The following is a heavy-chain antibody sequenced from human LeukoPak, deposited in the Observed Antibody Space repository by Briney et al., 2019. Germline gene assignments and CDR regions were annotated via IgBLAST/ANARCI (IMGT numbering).Heavy chain of an antibody. D-gene: IGHD2-2*01. CDR3: ARDYLVVPAAMWWFDP. Sequence: KPGGSLRLSCAASGFTFSSYSMNWVRQAPGKGLEWVSSISNSGSSMFYADSVKGRFTISRDNAKNSLYLQMNSLRAEDTALYYCARDYLVVPAAMWWFDPRGQGTLVTVSS. J-gene: IGHJ5*02. CDR2: ISNSGSSM. V-gene: IGHV3-21*01. CDR1: GFTFSSYS.